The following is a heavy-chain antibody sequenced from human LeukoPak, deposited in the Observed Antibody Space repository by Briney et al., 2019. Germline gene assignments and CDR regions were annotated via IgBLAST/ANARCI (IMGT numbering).Heavy chain of an antibody. V-gene: IGHV4-59*01. J-gene: IGHJ2*01. CDR2: ILNTGSA. Sequence: PSETLSLTCTVSGASISSYYWGWIRQPPGKGLEWTGYILNTGSANYNPSLKSRVTISIDTSKNQFSLKLTSVTAADTAVYYCARDKALRNWYFDLWGRGTLATVSS. CDR1: GASISSYY. CDR3: ARDKALRNWYFDL.